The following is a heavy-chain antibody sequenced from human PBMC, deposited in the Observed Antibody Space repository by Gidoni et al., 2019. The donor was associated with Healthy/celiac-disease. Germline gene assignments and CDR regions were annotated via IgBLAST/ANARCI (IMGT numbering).Heavy chain of an antibody. V-gene: IGHV3-21*01. Sequence: EVQLAASGGGLATPGVSLRIAGGAAGLPCSSYSMSWVRQAPGKWLEWVSTISSTNSYIYYADSVNGRFTISRDNAKNSLYLQTNSLRAEYTAVYDCARVVAATDAPNYWGQGTMVTVSS. J-gene: IGHJ4*02. D-gene: IGHD1-26*01. CDR2: ISSTNSYI. CDR3: ARVVAATDAPNY. CDR1: GLPCSSYS.